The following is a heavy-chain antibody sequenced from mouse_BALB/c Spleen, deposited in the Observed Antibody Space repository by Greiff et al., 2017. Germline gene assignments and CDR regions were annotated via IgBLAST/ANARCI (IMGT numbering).Heavy chain of an antibody. Sequence: EVQLQQSGAELVKPGASVKLSCTASGFNIKDTYMHWVKQRPEQGLEWIGRIDPANGNTIYDPKFQGKASITADTSSNTAYLQLSSLTSEDTAVYYCARSRGYDVSYWYFDVWGAGTTVTVSS. V-gene: IGHV14-3*02. CDR2: IDPANGNT. J-gene: IGHJ1*01. D-gene: IGHD2-14*01. CDR3: ARSRGYDVSYWYFDV. CDR1: GFNIKDTY.